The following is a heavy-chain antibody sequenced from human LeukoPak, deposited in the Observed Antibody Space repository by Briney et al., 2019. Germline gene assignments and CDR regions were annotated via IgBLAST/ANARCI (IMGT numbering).Heavy chain of an antibody. CDR3: AKDGGLWVSAHWGDS. CDR1: GFTFSSYT. V-gene: IGHV3-23*01. CDR2: ITTSDGNT. J-gene: IGHJ4*02. D-gene: IGHD7-27*01. Sequence: GGSLRLSCAASGFTFSSYTMSWVRQAPGKGLEWVSTITTSDGNTYHADSVKGRFTVSRDNSKNTLYLQMNSLRAEDTAVYYCAKDGGLWVSAHWGDSWGRGTLVTVSS.